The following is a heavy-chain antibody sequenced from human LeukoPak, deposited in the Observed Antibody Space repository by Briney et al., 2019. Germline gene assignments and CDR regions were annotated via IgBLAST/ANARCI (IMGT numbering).Heavy chain of an antibody. J-gene: IGHJ4*02. D-gene: IGHD3-10*01. CDR2: INHSGST. Sequence: SETLSLTCAVYGGSFSGYYWSWIRQPPGKGLEWIGEINHSGSTNYNPSLKSRVTISVDTSKNQFSLKLSSVTAADTAVYYCARGRFGELELDYWGQGTLVTVSS. CDR3: ARGRFGELELDY. CDR1: GGSFSGYY. V-gene: IGHV4-34*01.